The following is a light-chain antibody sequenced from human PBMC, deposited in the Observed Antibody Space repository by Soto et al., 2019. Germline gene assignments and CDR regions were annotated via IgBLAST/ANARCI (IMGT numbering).Light chain of an antibody. CDR2: EVN. J-gene: IGLJ3*02. CDR1: SSDVGGYNY. CDR3: SSFTSTSTQV. Sequence: QSALTQPASVSGSPGQTITISCTGSSSDVGGYNYVSWYQQHPGKAPKLMIYEVNNRPSGVSNRFSGSKSDNTASLTISGLQAEDEADYYCSSFTSTSTQVLGGGTKLTVL. V-gene: IGLV2-14*01.